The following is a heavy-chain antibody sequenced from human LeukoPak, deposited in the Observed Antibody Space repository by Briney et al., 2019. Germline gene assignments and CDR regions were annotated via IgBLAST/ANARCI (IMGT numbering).Heavy chain of an antibody. J-gene: IGHJ4*02. Sequence: GGSLRLSCAASGFTFSSYAMSWVRQAPGKGLEWVSGISGSGGSTYYADSVKGRFTISRDNSKNTLYLQMTSMRAEDTAVYYCAKDQVWIVVGSFDYWGQGTLVTVSS. D-gene: IGHD3-22*01. V-gene: IGHV3-23*01. CDR2: ISGSGGST. CDR3: AKDQVWIVVGSFDY. CDR1: GFTFSSYA.